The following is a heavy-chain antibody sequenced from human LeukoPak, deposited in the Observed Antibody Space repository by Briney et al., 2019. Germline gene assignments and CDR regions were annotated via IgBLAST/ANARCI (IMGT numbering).Heavy chain of an antibody. CDR1: GYTFTNYA. CDR3: ARDKRDYDSDLGGLDY. J-gene: IGHJ4*02. Sequence: GASVKVSCKASGYTFTNYAISWVRQAPGQGLEWMGGIIPIFGTASYAQKFQGRVTITTDESTSTAYMELSSLRSEDTAVYYCARDKRDYDSDLGGLDYWGQGTLVTVSS. V-gene: IGHV1-69*05. D-gene: IGHD3-22*01. CDR2: IIPIFGTA.